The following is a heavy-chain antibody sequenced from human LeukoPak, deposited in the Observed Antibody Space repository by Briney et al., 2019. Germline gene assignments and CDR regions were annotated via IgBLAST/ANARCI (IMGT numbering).Heavy chain of an antibody. CDR3: AKPQTGYSSGWIDY. CDR1: GFTFSSYG. D-gene: IGHD6-19*01. Sequence: GGSLRLTCAASGFTFSSYGMHWVRQAPGKGLEWVAFIRYDGSNKYYADSVKGRFTISRDNSKNTLYLQMNSLRAEDTAVYYCAKPQTGYSSGWIDYWGQGTLVTVSS. V-gene: IGHV3-30*02. CDR2: IRYDGSNK. J-gene: IGHJ4*02.